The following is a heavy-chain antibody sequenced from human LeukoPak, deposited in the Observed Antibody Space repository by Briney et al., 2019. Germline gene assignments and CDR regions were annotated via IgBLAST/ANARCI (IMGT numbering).Heavy chain of an antibody. CDR3: AKEQDIVVVPVAMPEGGMDV. Sequence: GGSLRLSCAASGFTFDDYAMHWVRQAPGKGLEWVSLISGDGGSTYYADSVKGRFTISRDNSKNSLYLQMNSLRTEDTALYYCAKEQDIVVVPVAMPEGGMDVSGQGTTVTVFS. D-gene: IGHD2-2*01. V-gene: IGHV3-43*02. J-gene: IGHJ6*02. CDR2: ISGDGGST. CDR1: GFTFDDYA.